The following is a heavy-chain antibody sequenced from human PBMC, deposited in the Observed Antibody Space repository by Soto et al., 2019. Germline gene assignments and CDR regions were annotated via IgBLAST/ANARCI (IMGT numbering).Heavy chain of an antibody. CDR2: IYYSGST. D-gene: IGHD1-26*01. V-gene: IGHV4-59*01. CDR3: ARVQSGSYAIYYFDY. CDR1: ARYISGYD. Sequence: SDTLSLTCTVSARYISGYDLSRIRHPPGQGLEWIGYIYYSGSTNYNPSLKSRVTISVDTSKNQFSLKLSSVTAADTAVYYCARVQSGSYAIYYFDYWGQGTLVTVSS. J-gene: IGHJ4*02.